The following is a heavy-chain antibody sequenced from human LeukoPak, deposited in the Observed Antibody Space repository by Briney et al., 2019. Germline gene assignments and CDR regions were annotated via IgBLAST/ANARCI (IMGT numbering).Heavy chain of an antibody. Sequence: SETLSLTCTVSGGSISSSSYYWGWIRQPPGKGLEWIGSIYYSGSTYYNPSLKSRVTISVDTSKNQFSLKLSSVTAADTAVYYCARLMADTDYWGQGTLVTVSS. J-gene: IGHJ4*02. CDR2: IYYSGST. CDR3: ARLMADTDY. D-gene: IGHD5-24*01. V-gene: IGHV4-39*01. CDR1: GGSISSSSYY.